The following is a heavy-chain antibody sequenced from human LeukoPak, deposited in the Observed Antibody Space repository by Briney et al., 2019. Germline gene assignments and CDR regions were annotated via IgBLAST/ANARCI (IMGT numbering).Heavy chain of an antibody. CDR1: GYTFTSSD. J-gene: IGHJ4*02. CDR2: MNPNSGNT. D-gene: IGHD3-10*01. Sequence: ASVKVSCKASGYTFTSSDINWVRQATGQGLEWMGWMNPNSGNTGYAQKFQGRVTMTRNTSIRTAYMELSSLRSEDTAVYYCARDLDYYGSGPFGYWGQGTLVTVSS. CDR3: ARDLDYYGSGPFGY. V-gene: IGHV1-8*01.